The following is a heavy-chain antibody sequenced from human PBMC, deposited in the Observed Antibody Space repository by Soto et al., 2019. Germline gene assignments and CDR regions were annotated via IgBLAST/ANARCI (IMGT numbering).Heavy chain of an antibody. CDR1: GFTVSSNY. Sequence: EVRLVESGGGLVQPGGSLRLSCAAFGFTVSSNYMTWVRLAPGKGLEWVSLVYSGGATHYAASVKGRFTISTHSSQNTLVLQMNSLRTEDTATCYCVRGRYGSEIHWGQGTKVTVSS. D-gene: IGHD3-10*01. CDR2: VYSGGAT. J-gene: IGHJ4*02. V-gene: IGHV3-53*04. CDR3: VRGRYGSEIH.